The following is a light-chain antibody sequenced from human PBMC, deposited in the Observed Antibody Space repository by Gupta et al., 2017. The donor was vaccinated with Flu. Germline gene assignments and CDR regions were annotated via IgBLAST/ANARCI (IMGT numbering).Light chain of an antibody. CDR3: QQGFHWPT. V-gene: IGKV3-11*01. J-gene: IGKJ4*01. CDR2: DAT. CDR1: QSTFSY. Sequence: EIILTQSPATLSLSPGERATLTCRASQSTFSYLAWYQQKPGQAPRLLIYDATKRATGIPARFGGSGSGTDFTLTISSLEPEDFAVYYCQQGFHWPTFGGGTKVEIK.